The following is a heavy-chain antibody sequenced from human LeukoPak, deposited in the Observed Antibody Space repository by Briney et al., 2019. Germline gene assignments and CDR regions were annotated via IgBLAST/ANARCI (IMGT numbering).Heavy chain of an antibody. CDR2: IIPIYGTA. J-gene: IGHJ6*03. V-gene: IGHV1-69*05. Sequence: SVKVSCKASGGTFSSYGISWVRQAPGQGLEWMGRIIPIYGTANYAQKFQGRDTITTDESTSTVYMELSSLRSEDTAVYYCARDVGLDNDFWSGDMDVWGKGTTVIVSS. CDR3: ARDVGLDNDFWSGDMDV. CDR1: GGTFSSYG. D-gene: IGHD3-3*01.